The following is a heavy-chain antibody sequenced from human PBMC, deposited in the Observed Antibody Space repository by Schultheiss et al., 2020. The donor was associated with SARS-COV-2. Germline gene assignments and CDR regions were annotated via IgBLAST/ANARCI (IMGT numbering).Heavy chain of an antibody. Sequence: SETLSLTCTVSGGSISSGGYYWSWIRQHPGKGLEWIGRIYTSGSTNYNPPLKSRVTISVATSKNQFSLKMSSVTAADTAVYYCARGYEWGSGYPFDYWGQGALVTVSA. V-gene: IGHV4-61*02. CDR3: ARGYEWGSGYPFDY. CDR1: GGSISSGGYY. D-gene: IGHD3-22*01. CDR2: IYTSGST. J-gene: IGHJ4*02.